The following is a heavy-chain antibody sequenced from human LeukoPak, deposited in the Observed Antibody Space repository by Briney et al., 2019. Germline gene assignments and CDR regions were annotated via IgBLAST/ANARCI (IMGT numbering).Heavy chain of an antibody. J-gene: IGHJ6*02. CDR3: ARSCSSSWYENYYYYGMDV. CDR1: GGSISSSSYY. D-gene: IGHD6-13*01. CDR2: IYYSGST. V-gene: IGHV4-39*01. Sequence: PSETLSLTCTVSGGSISSSSYYWGWIRQPPGKGLEWIGSIYYSGSTYYNPSLKSRVTISVDTSKNQFSLKLSSVTAADTAVYYCARSCSSSWYENYYYYGMDVWGQGTTVTVSS.